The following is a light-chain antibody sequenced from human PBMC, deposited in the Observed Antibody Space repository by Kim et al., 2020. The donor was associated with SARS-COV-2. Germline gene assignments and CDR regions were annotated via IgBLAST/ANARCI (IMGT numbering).Light chain of an antibody. CDR3: QQSYSTPPT. J-gene: IGKJ1*01. CDR1: QSSNGY. Sequence: ASVGDRVTISCRESQSSNGYLNWYQQKPGKAPKLLIYAASSLQSGVPSRFSGSGSGTDFTLTISSLQPEDFATYSCQQSYSTPPTFGQGTKVDIK. V-gene: IGKV1-39*01. CDR2: AAS.